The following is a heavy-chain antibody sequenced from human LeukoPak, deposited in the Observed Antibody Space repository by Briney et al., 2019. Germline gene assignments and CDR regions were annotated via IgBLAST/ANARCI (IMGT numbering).Heavy chain of an antibody. CDR1: GGSISSSSYY. J-gene: IGHJ4*02. V-gene: IGHV4-39*07. D-gene: IGHD3-9*01. CDR3: ARGYYDILTGYYVDY. CDR2: IYYGGST. Sequence: SETLSLTCTVSGGSISSSSYYWAWIRQPPGKGLEWIGSIYYGGSTYYNSSLKSRVTISVDISKNQFSLKVSPVTAADTAVYYCARGYYDILTGYYVDYWGQGTLVTVSS.